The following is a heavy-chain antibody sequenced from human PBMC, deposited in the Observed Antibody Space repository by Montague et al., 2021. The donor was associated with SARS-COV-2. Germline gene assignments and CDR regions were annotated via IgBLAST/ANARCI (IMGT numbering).Heavy chain of an antibody. Sequence: SLRLSCAASGFSFSSFSMHWVRQAPVKGLESLAVVSTDVNEKYYXGSVRGRFTISRDNSKNTVSLQVNSLRVEDTAVYYCVRDPGMNGLDIWGQGTRVTVSS. V-gene: IGHV3-30*04. J-gene: IGHJ3*02. CDR1: GFSFSSFS. D-gene: IGHD2-8*01. CDR3: VRDPGMNGLDI. CDR2: VSTDVNEK.